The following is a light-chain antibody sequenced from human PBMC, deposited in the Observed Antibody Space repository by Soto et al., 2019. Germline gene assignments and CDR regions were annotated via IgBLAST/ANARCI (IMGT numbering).Light chain of an antibody. J-gene: IGKJ5*01. CDR3: QQAASFPIT. CDR2: TAS. Sequence: DIQMTQSPSSVSASVGDRVTITCRTSQGFSTWLAWYQQKPGKAPNLLIYTASSLQSGVPSRFSGSASGTDFTLTINGLQPEDFATYYCQQAASFPITFGQGTRLEIK. CDR1: QGFSTW. V-gene: IGKV1-12*01.